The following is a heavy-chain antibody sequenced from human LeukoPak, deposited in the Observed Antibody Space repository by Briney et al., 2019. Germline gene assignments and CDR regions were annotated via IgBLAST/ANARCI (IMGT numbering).Heavy chain of an antibody. Sequence: RGSLRLSCAASGFTFSSYAMSWVRQAPGKGLEWVSAISAGGGTTYYADSVKGRFIISRDNSKNTLYLQMNSLRDEDTAVYYCAKRLVYSSSRYYFDDWGQGTQVTVSS. CDR2: ISAGGGTT. V-gene: IGHV3-23*01. CDR1: GFTFSSYA. J-gene: IGHJ4*02. D-gene: IGHD6-13*01. CDR3: AKRLVYSSSRYYFDD.